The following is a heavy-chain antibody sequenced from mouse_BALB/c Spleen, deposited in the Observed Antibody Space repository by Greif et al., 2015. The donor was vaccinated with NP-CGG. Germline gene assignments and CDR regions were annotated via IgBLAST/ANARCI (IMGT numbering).Heavy chain of an antibody. CDR1: GFTFSSFG. D-gene: IGHD2-4*01. Sequence: EVQLQQSGGGLVQPGGSRKLSCAASGFTFSSFGMHWVRQAPEKGLEWVAYISSGSSTIYYADTVKGRFTISRDNPKNTLFLQMTSLRSEDTAMYYCAREGITTFAYWGQGTLVTVSA. CDR2: ISSGSSTI. CDR3: AREGITTFAY. V-gene: IGHV5-17*02. J-gene: IGHJ3*01.